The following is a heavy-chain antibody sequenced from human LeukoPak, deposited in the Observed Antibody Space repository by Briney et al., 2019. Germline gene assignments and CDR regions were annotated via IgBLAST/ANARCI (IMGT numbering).Heavy chain of an antibody. J-gene: IGHJ5*02. CDR1: GFTFSSYA. CDR3: AKEGVGRYCSGGSCFETNWFDP. Sequence: GGSLRLSCAASGFTFSSYAMSWVRQAPGKGLEWVSAISGSGGSTYYADSVKGRFTISRDNSKNTLYLQMNSLRAEDTAVYYCAKEGVGRYCSGGSCFETNWFDPWGQGALVTVSS. V-gene: IGHV3-23*01. CDR2: ISGSGGST. D-gene: IGHD2-15*01.